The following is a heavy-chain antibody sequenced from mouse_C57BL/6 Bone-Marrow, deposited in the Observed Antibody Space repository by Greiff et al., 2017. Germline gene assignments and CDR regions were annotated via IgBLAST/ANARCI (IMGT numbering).Heavy chain of an antibody. Sequence: DVQLVESGGGLVKPGGSLKLSCAASGFTFSDYGMHWVRQAPEKGLEWVAYISSGSSTIYYADTVKGRFTISRDNAKNTLFLQMTSLRSEDTDMYYCARGVCYAMDYWGQGTSVTVSS. CDR2: ISSGSSTI. CDR3: ARGVCYAMDY. J-gene: IGHJ4*01. V-gene: IGHV5-17*01. CDR1: GFTFSDYG.